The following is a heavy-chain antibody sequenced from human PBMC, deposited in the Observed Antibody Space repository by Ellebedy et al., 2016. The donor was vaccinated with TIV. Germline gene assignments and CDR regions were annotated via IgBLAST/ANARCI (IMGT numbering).Heavy chain of an antibody. CDR2: IYQSGSS. CDR1: GGSISSSSYY. Sequence: MPSETLSLTCTVSGGSISSSSYYWGWIRQPPGKGLEWIGHIYQSGSSTYNPSLQSRVTISVDTSKNQFSLKVNSVTAADTAVYYCARSVCGGDCYFIAALHYGLDVWGQGTTVTVSS. D-gene: IGHD2-21*02. CDR3: ARSVCGGDCYFIAALHYGLDV. J-gene: IGHJ6*02. V-gene: IGHV4-61*05.